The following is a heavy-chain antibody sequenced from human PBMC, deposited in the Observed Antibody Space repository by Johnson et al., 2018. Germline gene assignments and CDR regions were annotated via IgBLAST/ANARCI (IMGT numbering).Heavy chain of an antibody. CDR3: ATGFDISGSYGTDYFDF. V-gene: IGHV3-15*01. CDR1: GLTFRNAW. D-gene: IGHD3-22*01. J-gene: IGHJ4*02. CDR2: IKNKADGETA. Sequence: EVQLVETGGGLVKPGGSXRLSCVASGLTFRNAWLTWVRQATGKGLEWVGRIKNKADGETADYAAPVKGRFTISRDDSKNTVSLEMNSLKTEETAVYYCATGFDISGSYGTDYFDFWGQGTLVTVSS.